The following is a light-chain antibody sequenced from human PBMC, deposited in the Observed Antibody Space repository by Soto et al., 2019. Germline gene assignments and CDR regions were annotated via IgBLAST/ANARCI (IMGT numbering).Light chain of an antibody. Sequence: DIQMTQSPSSLSASVGDRVTITCRASQSISSYLNWYQQKPGKAPKLLIYAASSLQSGVPSRFSGSGYGRDFTLPISRLRPEGFATYYSQQSHNTPRTFGQGTKVDIK. J-gene: IGKJ1*01. CDR1: QSISSY. CDR3: QQSHNTPRT. CDR2: AAS. V-gene: IGKV1-39*01.